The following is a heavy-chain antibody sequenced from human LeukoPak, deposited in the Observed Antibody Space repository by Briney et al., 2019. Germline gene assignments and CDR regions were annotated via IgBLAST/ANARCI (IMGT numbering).Heavy chain of an antibody. D-gene: IGHD1-7*01. J-gene: IGHJ4*02. CDR3: ARGRVTGTTPLLW. V-gene: IGHV4-34*01. Sequence: SETLSLTCAVYGGSFSGYYWSWIRQPPGKGLEWTGEINHSGSTNYNPSLKSRVTISVDTSKNQFSLKVSSVTAADTAVYYCARGRVTGTTPLLWWGQGTLVTVSS. CDR2: INHSGST. CDR1: GGSFSGYY.